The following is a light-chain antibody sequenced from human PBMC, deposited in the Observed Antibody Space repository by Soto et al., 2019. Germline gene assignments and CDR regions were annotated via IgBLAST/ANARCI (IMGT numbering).Light chain of an antibody. J-gene: IGLJ3*02. CDR2: EDT. CDR1: SSDVGSYNL. V-gene: IGLV2-23*01. Sequence: QSALTQPASVSGSPGQSITISCTGTSSDVGSYNLVSWYQQHPGKAPKLIIYEDTKRPSGVSNRFSGSKSGNTASLTISGLQTEDEGDYFCCSYAGSRTKLFGGGTKVTVL. CDR3: CSYAGSRTKL.